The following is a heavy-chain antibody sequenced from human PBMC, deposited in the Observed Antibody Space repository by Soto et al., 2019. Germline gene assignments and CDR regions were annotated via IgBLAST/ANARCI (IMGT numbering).Heavy chain of an antibody. J-gene: IGHJ6*02. V-gene: IGHV5-51*01. D-gene: IGHD1-26*01. CDR1: GYSFTSYW. CDR2: IYPGDPDT. CDR3: ARLPNYSGSYPYYYGMDV. Sequence: PGESLKISCKGSGYSFTSYWIGWVRQMPGKGLEWMGIIYPGDPDTRYSPSFQGQVTISADKSISTAYLQWSSLKASDTAMYYCARLPNYSGSYPYYYGMDVWGQGTTVTVS.